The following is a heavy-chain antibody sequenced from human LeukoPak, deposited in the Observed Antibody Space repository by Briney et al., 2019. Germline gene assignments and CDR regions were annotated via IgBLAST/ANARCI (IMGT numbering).Heavy chain of an antibody. V-gene: IGHV3-23*01. Sequence: PGGSLRLSCAASGFTFINHAMSWVRQAPGKGLEWASGIKGRFIISRDNSKNTLYLQVNSLRAEDTAEYYCARHYDKSALRYFDYWGQGTLAIVSS. CDR1: GFTFINHA. D-gene: IGHD3-22*01. CDR3: ARHYDKSALRYFDY. J-gene: IGHJ4*02. CDR2: I.